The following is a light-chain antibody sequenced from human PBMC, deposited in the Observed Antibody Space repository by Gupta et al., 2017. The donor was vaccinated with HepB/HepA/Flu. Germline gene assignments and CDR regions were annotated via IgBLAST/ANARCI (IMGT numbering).Light chain of an antibody. Sequence: DIVLTQSPESLTVSLGERATVICRSSQSVLYDPNNKNHLAWYQVRPGQSPKMLIYWASVRESGVPDRFSGSGSGSVFTLTISDRQAEDVGIYYCQRAVNTPITFGQGTRLEI. CDR3: QRAVNTPIT. CDR2: WAS. CDR1: QSVLYDPNNKNH. V-gene: IGKV4-1*01. J-gene: IGKJ5*01.